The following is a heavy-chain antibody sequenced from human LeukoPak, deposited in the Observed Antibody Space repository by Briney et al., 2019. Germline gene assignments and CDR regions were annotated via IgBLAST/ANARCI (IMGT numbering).Heavy chain of an antibody. D-gene: IGHD2-8*01. V-gene: IGHV3-30*04. Sequence: GGSLRLSCAASGFTFSSYAMHWVRQAPGKGLEWVAVISYDGSNKYYADSVKGRFTISRDNSKNTLYLQMNSLRAEDTAVYYCARDHCTNGVCYYYFDYWGQGTLVTVSS. CDR3: ARDHCTNGVCYYYFDY. J-gene: IGHJ4*02. CDR2: ISYDGSNK. CDR1: GFTFSSYA.